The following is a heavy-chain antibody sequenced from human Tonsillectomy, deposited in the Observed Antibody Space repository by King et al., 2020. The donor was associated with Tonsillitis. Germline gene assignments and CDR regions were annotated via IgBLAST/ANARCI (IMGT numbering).Heavy chain of an antibody. J-gene: IGHJ4*02. D-gene: IGHD4-23*01. Sequence: VQSGGSLRLSCAASGFSFSISAVSWVREAPGMGLEWVSTIISRGDYIYYADTVKGRFTISRDNSKNTVYVQMNSLRADDTAVYYCAIGGNSDFDYWGQGTLVTVSS. V-gene: IGHV3-23*01. CDR1: GFSFSISA. CDR3: AIGGNSDFDY. CDR2: IISRGDYI.